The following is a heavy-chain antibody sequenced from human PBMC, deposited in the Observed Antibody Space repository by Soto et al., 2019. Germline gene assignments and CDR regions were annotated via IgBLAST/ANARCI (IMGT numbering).Heavy chain of an antibody. CDR1: GFTFSSYA. CDR3: AKPQKYDYGDYGVDFEY. CDR2: ISGSGGST. Sequence: GGSLRLSCAASGFTFSSYAMSWVRQAPGKGLEWVSAISGSGGSTYYADSVKGRFTISRDNSKNTLYLQMNSLRAEDTAVYYCAKPQKYDYGDYGVDFEYRGQGTLVTVSS. V-gene: IGHV3-23*01. J-gene: IGHJ4*02. D-gene: IGHD4-17*01.